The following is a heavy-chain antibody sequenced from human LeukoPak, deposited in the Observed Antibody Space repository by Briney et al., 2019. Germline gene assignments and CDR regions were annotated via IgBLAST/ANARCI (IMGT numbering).Heavy chain of an antibody. V-gene: IGHV1-18*01. CDR1: GYTFTRFG. D-gene: IGHD2-21*02. Sequence: ASVNASCKASGYTFTRFGISWVRQAPSQGLGWMGWISAYNGNTNYAQTLQGRVTMTTDTSTSTAYMELSSLRSEDPAVYYCARVTGSAGVVTAVRGGAFDIWGQGTMVTVSS. J-gene: IGHJ3*02. CDR3: ARVTGSAGVVTAVRGGAFDI. CDR2: ISAYNGNT.